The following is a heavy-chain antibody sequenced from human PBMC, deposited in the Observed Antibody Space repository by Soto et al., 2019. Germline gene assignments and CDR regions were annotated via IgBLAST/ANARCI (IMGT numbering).Heavy chain of an antibody. CDR1: GFTFSSYA. V-gene: IGHV3-23*01. J-gene: IGHJ6*02. CDR2: ISGSGGST. D-gene: IGHD3-10*01. CDR3: AKDVGSFSNYYGMDV. Sequence: PGGSLRLSCAASGFTFSSYAMSWVRQAPGKGLEWVSAISGSGGSTYYADSVKGRFTISRDNSKNTLYLQMNSLRAEDTAVYYCAKDVGSFSNYYGMDVWGQGTTVTVSS.